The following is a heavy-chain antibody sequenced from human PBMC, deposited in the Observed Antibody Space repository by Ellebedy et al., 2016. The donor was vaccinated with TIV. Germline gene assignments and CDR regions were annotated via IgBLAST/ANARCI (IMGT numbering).Heavy chain of an antibody. CDR1: GFTFTSHG. D-gene: IGHD3-10*01. CDR3: AKDSGGYKLDY. Sequence: PGGSLRLSCAASGFTFTSHGFHWVRQAPGKGLEWVTSIPFDGTNQYYADSVKGRFTISRDDSKNTLYLQMNSLRADDTAVYYCAKDSGGYKLDYWGQGALVTVSS. V-gene: IGHV3-30*02. J-gene: IGHJ4*02. CDR2: IPFDGTNQ.